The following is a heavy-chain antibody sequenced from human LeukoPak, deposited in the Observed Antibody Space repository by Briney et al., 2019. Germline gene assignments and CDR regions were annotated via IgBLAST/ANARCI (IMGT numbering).Heavy chain of an antibody. D-gene: IGHD1-26*01. CDR2: ISSSGATK. CDR1: GFTFSSYE. Sequence: GGSLRLSCAASGFTFSSYEMNWVRQVPGKGLEWVSYISSSGATKYYADSVKGRFTISRDNAESSLYLQLSSLGAEDTAVYYCVRGGLYHYSGTSGDYWGQGTLVTVSS. J-gene: IGHJ4*02. CDR3: VRGGLYHYSGTSGDY. V-gene: IGHV3-48*03.